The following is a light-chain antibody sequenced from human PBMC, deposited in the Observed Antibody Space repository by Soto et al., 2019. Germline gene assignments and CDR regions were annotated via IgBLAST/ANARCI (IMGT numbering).Light chain of an antibody. CDR3: QQADSFPIT. CDR2: GAS. Sequence: DIQMTQSPSSVSASVGDRVTITCRASQGISTWLARYQQKPGKAPKLLIYGASSLQSGVPSRFSGSGSGTDFTLTISSLQPEDFATYYCQQADSFPITFGQGTRLDIK. J-gene: IGKJ5*01. V-gene: IGKV1-12*01. CDR1: QGISTW.